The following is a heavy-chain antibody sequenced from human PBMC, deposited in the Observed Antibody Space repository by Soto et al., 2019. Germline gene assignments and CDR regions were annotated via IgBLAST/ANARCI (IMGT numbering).Heavy chain of an antibody. Sequence: SETLSLTCTVSGVSINSYYWSSIRQPPGKRLEEIVYINKKRSTNYNPSHKSRDTISVDKSKNQFSLKLSSVTAADTAVYYCARMDIVLVPAAIKDYYYYGMDVWGQGTTVTVSS. CDR3: ARMDIVLVPAAIKDYYYYGMDV. CDR2: INKKRST. D-gene: IGHD2-2*03. CDR1: GVSINSYY. V-gene: IGHV4-59*12. J-gene: IGHJ6*02.